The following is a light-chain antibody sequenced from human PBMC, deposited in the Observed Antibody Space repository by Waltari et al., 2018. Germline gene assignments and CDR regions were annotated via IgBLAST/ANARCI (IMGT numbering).Light chain of an antibody. CDR2: DVD. J-gene: IGLJ2*01. Sequence: QSALTQPRSVSGSPGQSLTLPCTGTNSDVGAYNYASWYQQRPGKAPKLVIYDVDKRPSGVPDRFSGSKAGNTASLTISGLQADDEADYYCCSYAGRYTSVFGGGTKVTVL. CDR3: CSYAGRYTSV. V-gene: IGLV2-11*01. CDR1: NSDVGAYNY.